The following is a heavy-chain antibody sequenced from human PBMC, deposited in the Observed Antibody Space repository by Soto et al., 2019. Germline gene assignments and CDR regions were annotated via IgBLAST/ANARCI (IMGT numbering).Heavy chain of an antibody. CDR2: ISAYNGNT. V-gene: IGHV1-18*04. J-gene: IGHJ3*02. CDR1: GYTFTSYG. Sequence: QVQLVQSGAEVKKPGASVKVSCKASGYTFTSYGISWVRQAPGQGLEWMGWISAYNGNTKYSQKFQGRVTITRDTSASTAYMELSSLRSEDTAVYYCASPTTVTTDAFDIWGQGTMVTVSS. CDR3: ASPTTVTTDAFDI. D-gene: IGHD4-17*01.